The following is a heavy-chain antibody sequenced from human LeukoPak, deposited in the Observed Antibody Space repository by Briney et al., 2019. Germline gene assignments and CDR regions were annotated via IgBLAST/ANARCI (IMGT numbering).Heavy chain of an antibody. CDR1: GHSISSPYY. Sequence: SETLSLTCTVSGHSISSPYYWGWIRQSPGKGLEWIGSIYHSGSTYYNPSLESRVTISVDTSKNQFSLKLSSVTAADTAVYYCERDASGYNFEDSYYMDVWGKGTTVTVSS. CDR2: IYHSGST. V-gene: IGHV4-38-2*02. CDR3: ERDASGYNFEDSYYMDV. J-gene: IGHJ6*03. D-gene: IGHD5-24*01.